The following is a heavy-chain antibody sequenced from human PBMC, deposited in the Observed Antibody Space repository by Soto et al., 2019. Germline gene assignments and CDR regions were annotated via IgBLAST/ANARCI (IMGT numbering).Heavy chain of an antibody. CDR2: IYYSGST. CDR1: GDSVGNGPYY. Sequence: QVRLQESGPGLVKPSETLSLSCLVSGDSVGNGPYYWSWIRQSPGEGLEWIAYIYYSGSTNVNPSLESRVNISIDMSKNQFFLELRSVTAADAAVHFCARVGSSCHSGGCYYYYGLGVWGQGTTVAISS. D-gene: IGHD1-26*01. J-gene: IGHJ6*02. V-gene: IGHV4-61*01. CDR3: ARVGSSCHSGGCYYYYGLGV.